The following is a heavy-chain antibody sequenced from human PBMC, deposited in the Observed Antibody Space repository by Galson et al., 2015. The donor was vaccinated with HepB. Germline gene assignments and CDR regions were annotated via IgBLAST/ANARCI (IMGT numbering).Heavy chain of an antibody. CDR2: IFWNDHK. J-gene: IGHJ6*02. CDR1: GFSLSTSRVA. CDR3: AHTRVMEGYYSGMDV. D-gene: IGHD2-21*01. Sequence: PALVKPTQTLTLTCTYSGFSLSTSRVAVGWIRQPPGKALEWLALIFWNDHKRCSPSLKSRLSITKDTSKDQVVLEMTNMDPVDTATYYCAHTRVMEGYYSGMDVWGQGTTVTVSS. V-gene: IGHV2-5*01.